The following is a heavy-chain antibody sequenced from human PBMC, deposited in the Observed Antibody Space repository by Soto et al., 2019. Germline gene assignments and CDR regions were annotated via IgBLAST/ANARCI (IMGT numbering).Heavy chain of an antibody. CDR2: LYYSGST. CDR1: GGSISSYY. D-gene: IGHD3-22*01. Sequence: SETLSLTCTVSGGSISSYYWSWIRQPPGKGLEWIGYLYYSGSTNYNPSLKSRVTISVDTSKNQFSLKLSSVTAADTAVYYCARGAKGENYDSSGYYGLGAFDIWGQGTMVTVSS. CDR3: ARGAKGENYDSSGYYGLGAFDI. V-gene: IGHV4-59*01. J-gene: IGHJ3*02.